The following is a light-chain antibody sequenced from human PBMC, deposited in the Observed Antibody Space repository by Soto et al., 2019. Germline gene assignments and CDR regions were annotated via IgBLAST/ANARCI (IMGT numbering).Light chain of an antibody. Sequence: SYELTQPPSVSVAPGQTATITCGGHNIGSKSVHWYQQKPGQAPVVVVYHDSDRPSGISARFSGSNSGNTATLTSTTVEDGDEAGYSGQGRDNTRDHVVCGGGTKLTVL. V-gene: IGLV3-21*02. J-gene: IGLJ2*01. CDR1: NIGSKS. CDR3: QGRDNTRDHVV. CDR2: HDS.